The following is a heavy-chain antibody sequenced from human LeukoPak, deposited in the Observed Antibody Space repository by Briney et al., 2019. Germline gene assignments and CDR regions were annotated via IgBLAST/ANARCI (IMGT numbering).Heavy chain of an antibody. Sequence: SETLSLTCTVSGGSIRKFYRSWIRQPAGKGLEWIGRIFTCGSTNYNPSLKSRVTMSVDTSKNQFSVKLNSVTAADTAVYYCARGRYGSGSYFFDYWGQGTLVTVSS. J-gene: IGHJ4*02. V-gene: IGHV4-4*07. CDR2: IFTCGST. CDR3: ARGRYGSGSYFFDY. CDR1: GGSIRKFY. D-gene: IGHD3-10*01.